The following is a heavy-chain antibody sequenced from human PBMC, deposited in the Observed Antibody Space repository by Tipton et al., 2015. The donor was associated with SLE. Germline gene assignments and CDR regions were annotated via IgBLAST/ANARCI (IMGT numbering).Heavy chain of an antibody. CDR2: ISGSGGST. CDR1: GFTFSSYA. Sequence: SLRLSCAASGFTFSSYAMSWVRQAPGKGLEWVSAISGSGGSTYYADSVKGRFTISRDNAKNSLYLQMNSLRAEDTAVYYCARDPMDFWSGPIAYYYGMDVWGQGTTVTVSS. V-gene: IGHV3-23*01. D-gene: IGHD3-3*01. CDR3: ARDPMDFWSGPIAYYYGMDV. J-gene: IGHJ6*02.